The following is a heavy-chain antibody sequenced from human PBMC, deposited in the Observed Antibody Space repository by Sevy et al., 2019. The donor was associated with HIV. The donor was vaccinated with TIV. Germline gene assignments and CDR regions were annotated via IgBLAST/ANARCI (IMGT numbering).Heavy chain of an antibody. V-gene: IGHV3-53*01. Sequence: GGSLRLSCAVSGFAVSDNCMSWVRQSPGKGLEWVSVIFSGGRTSYADSVKGRFTVARDGSKNTQYLQMDNLRAEDTATYYCAIDRVVHNDYIFVAYYYGMDVWGQGTTVTVSS. CDR1: GFAVSDNC. CDR3: AIDRVVHNDYIFVAYYYGMDV. CDR2: IFSGGRT. D-gene: IGHD4-4*01. J-gene: IGHJ6*02.